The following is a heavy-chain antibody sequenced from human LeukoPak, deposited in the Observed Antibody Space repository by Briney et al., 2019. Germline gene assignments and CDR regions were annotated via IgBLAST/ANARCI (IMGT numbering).Heavy chain of an antibody. D-gene: IGHD3-22*01. CDR3: AKADSYYDSSGYYTLHAEYFQH. Sequence: PGGSLRLSCAASGFTFSSYGMHWVRQAPGKGLEWVAFIRYDGSNKYYADSVKGRFTISRDNSKNTLYLQMNSLRAEDTAVYYCAKADSYYDSSGYYTLHAEYFQHWGQGTLVTVSS. CDR1: GFTFSSYG. CDR2: IRYDGSNK. J-gene: IGHJ1*01. V-gene: IGHV3-30*02.